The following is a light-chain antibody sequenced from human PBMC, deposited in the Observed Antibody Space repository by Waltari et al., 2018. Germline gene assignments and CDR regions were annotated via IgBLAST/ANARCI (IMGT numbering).Light chain of an antibody. CDR3: QQHGTLPAT. Sequence: EIVLTQSPGTASLSPGERVTLSCRASQRVGSSSLAWYQQKPGQAPRLVIYRASRRATGIPDRFSGSGSGTDFGLTISRLEPEDFAVYYCQQHGTLPATFGQGTKVEIK. J-gene: IGKJ1*01. V-gene: IGKV3-20*01. CDR1: QRVGSSS. CDR2: RAS.